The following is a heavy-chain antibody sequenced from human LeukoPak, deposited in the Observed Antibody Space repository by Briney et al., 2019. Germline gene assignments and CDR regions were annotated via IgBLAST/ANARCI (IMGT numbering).Heavy chain of an antibody. CDR3: ARHVMTTPRTLDS. D-gene: IGHD1-1*01. V-gene: IGHV3-23*01. J-gene: IGHJ4*02. CDR1: GFIFNNYA. CDR2: FGTGGDT. Sequence: PGGSLRLSRAASGFIFNNYAVTSVRQAPGKGLEWVSTFGTGGDTYYAGSVEGRFIISRDNSKSTVYLQMNSLRADDTATYYCARHVMTTPRTLDSWGQGTLVTVSS.